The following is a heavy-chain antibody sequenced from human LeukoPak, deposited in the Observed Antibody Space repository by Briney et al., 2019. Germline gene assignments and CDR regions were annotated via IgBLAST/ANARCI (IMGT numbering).Heavy chain of an antibody. Sequence: GSPRLFCATSGFPFNYQAMNWVRQAPGKGLQWVPAIGDSGGSTYYADSVQGRFTISRDNSKNTLYLQINSLRAEDTATYYCAKVGRYYESSGYYRVFDNWGQGTLVTVSS. CDR2: IGDSGGST. CDR1: GFPFNYQA. CDR3: AKVGRYYESSGYYRVFDN. J-gene: IGHJ4*02. D-gene: IGHD3-22*01. V-gene: IGHV3-23*01.